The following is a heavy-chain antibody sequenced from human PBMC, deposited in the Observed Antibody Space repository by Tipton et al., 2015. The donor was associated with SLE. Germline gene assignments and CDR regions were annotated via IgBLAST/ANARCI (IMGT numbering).Heavy chain of an antibody. V-gene: IGHV4-39*07. CDR1: GGSISSSSYY. D-gene: IGHD2-15*01. J-gene: IGHJ3*02. CDR3: ARDLGVVVAVAFDI. Sequence: GLVKPSETLSLTCTVSGGSISSSSYYWGWIRQPPGKGLEWIGYIYHSGSTYYNPSLKSRVTISVDRSKNQFSLKLSSVTAADTAVYYCARDLGVVVAVAFDIWDQGTMVTVSS. CDR2: IYHSGST.